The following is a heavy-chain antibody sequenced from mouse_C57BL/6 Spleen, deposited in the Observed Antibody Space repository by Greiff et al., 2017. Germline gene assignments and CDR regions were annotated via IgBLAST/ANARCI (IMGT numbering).Heavy chain of an antibody. Sequence: VQLQQSGAELVRPGASVKLSCTASGFNIKDDYMHWVKQRPEQGLEWIGWIDPENGDTEYASKFQGKATITADTSSNTAYLQLSSLTSEDTAVXYCTTEGGMVVDDWGQGTSVTVSS. J-gene: IGHJ4*01. V-gene: IGHV14-4*01. CDR3: TTEGGMVVDD. D-gene: IGHD2-10*02. CDR1: GFNIKDDY. CDR2: IDPENGDT.